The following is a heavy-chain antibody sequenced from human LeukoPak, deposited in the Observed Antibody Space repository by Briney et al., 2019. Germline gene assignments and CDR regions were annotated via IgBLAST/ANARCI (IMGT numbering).Heavy chain of an antibody. CDR2: IIPILGIA. J-gene: IGHJ5*02. CDR3: AREEYYYGSGSHRFNWFDP. Sequence: ASVTVSFTASGGTFSIYAISWVRQAPGQGLEWMGRIIPILGIANYAQKFQGRVTITADKSTSTAYMELSSLRSEDTAVYYCAREEYYYGSGSHRFNWFDPWGQGTLVTVSS. V-gene: IGHV1-69*04. D-gene: IGHD3-10*01. CDR1: GGTFSIYA.